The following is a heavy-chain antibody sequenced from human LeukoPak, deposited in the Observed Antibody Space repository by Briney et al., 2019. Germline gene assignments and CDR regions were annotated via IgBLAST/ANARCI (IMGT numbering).Heavy chain of an antibody. CDR2: TYYRSKWYN. V-gene: IGHV6-1*01. CDR3: ARVHFGEEVNWFDP. Sequence: SQTLSLTCAISGDSVSSKSAAWNWIRQSPSRGLEWLGRTYYRSKWYNDYAVSVKSRISINPVTSKNQFSLHLNSVTPEDTAVYYCARVHFGEEVNWFDPWGQGTLVTVSS. D-gene: IGHD4-17*01. J-gene: IGHJ5*02. CDR1: GDSVSSKSAA.